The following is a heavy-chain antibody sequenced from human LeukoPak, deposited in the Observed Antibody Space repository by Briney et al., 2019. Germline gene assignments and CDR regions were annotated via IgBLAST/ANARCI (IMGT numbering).Heavy chain of an antibody. Sequence: GGSLRLSCAASGFTFSSYWMHWVREAPGEGLVWVSRINTDGSSTSYADSVKGRFTVSRDNAKNTLYLQMNSLRAEDTAVYYCARGRGYCGGDCYAGAFDIWGQGTMVTVSS. D-gene: IGHD2-21*01. CDR1: GFTFSSYW. J-gene: IGHJ3*02. V-gene: IGHV3-74*01. CDR2: INTDGSST. CDR3: ARGRGYCGGDCYAGAFDI.